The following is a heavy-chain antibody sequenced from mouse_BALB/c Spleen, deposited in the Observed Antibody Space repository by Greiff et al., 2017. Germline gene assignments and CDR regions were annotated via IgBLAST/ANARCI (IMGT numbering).Heavy chain of an antibody. J-gene: IGHJ2*01. V-gene: IGHV5-12-2*01. CDR1: GFTFSSYT. CDR3: ARGDYRYDGLDY. D-gene: IGHD2-14*01. Sequence: EVMLVESGGGLVQPGGSLKLSCAASGFTFSSYTMSWVRQTPEKRLEWVAYISNGGGSTYYPDTVKGRFTISRDNAKNTLYLQMSSLKSEDTAMYYCARGDYRYDGLDYWGQGTTLTVSS. CDR2: ISNGGGST.